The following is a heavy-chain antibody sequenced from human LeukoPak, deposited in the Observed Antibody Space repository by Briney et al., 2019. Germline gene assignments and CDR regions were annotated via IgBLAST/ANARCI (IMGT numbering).Heavy chain of an antibody. J-gene: IGHJ4*02. V-gene: IGHV3-53*01. CDR1: GFTFNNYA. CDR2: IYTGGNT. Sequence: PGGSLRLSCAASGFTFNNYAMHWVRQAPGKGLEWVSIIYTGGNTYYADSVRGRFTISRDNSRNTVDLQMNSLRAEDTAVYYCARVTGPTSTVVRGVIIPAFDYWGQGTLVTVSS. CDR3: ARVTGPTSTVVRGVIIPAFDY. D-gene: IGHD3-10*01.